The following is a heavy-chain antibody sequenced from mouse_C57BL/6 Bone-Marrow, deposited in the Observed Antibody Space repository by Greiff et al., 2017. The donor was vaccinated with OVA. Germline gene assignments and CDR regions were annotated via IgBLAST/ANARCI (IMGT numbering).Heavy chain of an antibody. CDR1: GYTFTSYW. Sequence: VQLQQSGAELVRPGASVKLSCKASGYTFTSYWMHWVKQRPGQGLEWIGMIHPNSGSTNYNEKFKSKATLTVDKSSSTAYMQLSSLTSEDSAVYYCARRGHYDDWYFDVWGTGTTVTVSS. CDR3: ARRGHYDDWYFDV. CDR2: IHPNSGST. J-gene: IGHJ1*03. D-gene: IGHD2-3*01. V-gene: IGHV1-64*01.